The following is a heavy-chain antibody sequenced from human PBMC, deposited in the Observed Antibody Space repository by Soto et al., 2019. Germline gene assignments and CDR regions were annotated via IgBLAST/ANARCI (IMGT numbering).Heavy chain of an antibody. CDR2: IRGSGGST. D-gene: IGHD4-17*01. V-gene: IGHV3-23*01. CDR3: AKDPLNHYGDYDWFDP. J-gene: IGHJ5*02. CDR1: GFTFSSYA. Sequence: EVQLLESGGGLVQPGGSLRLSCAASGFTFSSYAMSWVRQAPGKGLEWVSAIRGSGGSTYYADSVKGRFTISRDNSKNTLYLQMNSLRAEDTAVYYCAKDPLNHYGDYDWFDPWGQGTLVTVSS.